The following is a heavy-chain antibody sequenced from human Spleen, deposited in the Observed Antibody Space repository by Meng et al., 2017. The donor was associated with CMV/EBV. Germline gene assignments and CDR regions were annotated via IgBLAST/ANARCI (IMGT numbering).Heavy chain of an antibody. CDR3: ARDRRTRYYFDF. D-gene: IGHD1-14*01. CDR1: GYTFTNHY. J-gene: IGHJ4*02. CDR2: INPNGGST. Sequence: KASGYTFTNHYMHWVRQAPGQGLGWMGMINPNGGSTNYAHRFQGRVSMTRDTSTSTVYMELRSLRSEDTAVYFCARDRRTRYYFDFWGQGTLVTVSS. V-gene: IGHV1-46*01.